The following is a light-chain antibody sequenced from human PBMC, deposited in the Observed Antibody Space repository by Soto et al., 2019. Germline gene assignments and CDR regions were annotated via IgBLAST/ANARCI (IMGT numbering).Light chain of an antibody. Sequence: EVVLTQSPATLSAFPGDRVTLSCRASQALNTRLAWYQHKPGQAPRLLIYGASTRATGIPDRFSGSGSGTDFTLTISRLEPEDFAVYYCQQYGSPITFGQGTRLEI. CDR1: QALNTR. V-gene: IGKV3-20*01. CDR3: QQYGSPIT. J-gene: IGKJ5*01. CDR2: GAS.